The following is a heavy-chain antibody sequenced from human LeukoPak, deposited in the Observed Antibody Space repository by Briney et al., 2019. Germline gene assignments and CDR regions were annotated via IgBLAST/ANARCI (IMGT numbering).Heavy chain of an antibody. D-gene: IGHD1-26*01. V-gene: IGHV1-2*04. J-gene: IGHJ6*02. CDR2: INPNSGGT. CDR3: ARAAGGSHTPLDV. CDR1: GYTFTGYY. Sequence: GASVKVSCKASGYTFTGYYMHWVRQAPGQGLEWMGWINPNSGGTNYAQKFQGWVTMTRDTSISTAYMELSRLRSDDTAVYYCARAAGGSHTPLDVWGQGTTVTVSS.